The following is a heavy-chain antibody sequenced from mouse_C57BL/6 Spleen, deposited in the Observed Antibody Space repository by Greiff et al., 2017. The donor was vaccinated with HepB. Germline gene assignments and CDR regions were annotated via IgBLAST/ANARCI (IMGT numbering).Heavy chain of an antibody. CDR3: VRAEGFYYYGSRSYYAMDY. CDR2: IRSKSNNYAT. J-gene: IGHJ4*01. CDR1: GFSFNTYA. V-gene: IGHV10-1*01. Sequence: EVKLVESGGGLVQPKGSLKLSCAASGFSFNTYAMNWVRQAPGKGLEWVARIRSKSNNYATYYADSVKDRFTISRDDSESMLYLQMNNLKTEDTAMYYCVRAEGFYYYGSRSYYAMDYWGQGTSVTVSS. D-gene: IGHD1-1*01.